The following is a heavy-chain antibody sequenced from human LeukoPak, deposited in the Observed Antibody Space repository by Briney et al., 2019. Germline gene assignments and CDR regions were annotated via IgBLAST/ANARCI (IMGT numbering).Heavy chain of an antibody. CDR1: GFTFSSYA. D-gene: IGHD5-18*01. CDR3: VKDQYTAMPDAFDI. Sequence: GGSLRLSCSPSGFTFSSYAMHWVRQAPGKGLEYVSAISSNGGSTYYADSVKGRFTISRDNSKNTLYLQMSSLRAEDTAVYYCVKDQYTAMPDAFDIWGQGTMVTVSS. V-gene: IGHV3-64D*06. J-gene: IGHJ3*02. CDR2: ISSNGGST.